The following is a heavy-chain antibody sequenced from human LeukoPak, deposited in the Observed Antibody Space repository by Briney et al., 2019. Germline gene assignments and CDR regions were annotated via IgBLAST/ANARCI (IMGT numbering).Heavy chain of an antibody. V-gene: IGHV3-23*01. D-gene: IGHD4-17*01. CDR1: GFTFTNYA. CDR2: ISEGVGNT. J-gene: IGHJ4*02. Sequence: GGSLRLSCAASGFTFTNYAMTWVRQAPGKGLEWVSGISEGVGNTYYADSVKGRFTISRDHSKNTLYLQMDSLRAEDTALYYCAKREKGTTGRFFDYWGQGTLVTVSS. CDR3: AKREKGTTGRFFDY.